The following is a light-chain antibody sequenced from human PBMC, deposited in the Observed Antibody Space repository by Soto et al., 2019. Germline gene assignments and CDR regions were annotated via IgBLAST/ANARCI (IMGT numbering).Light chain of an antibody. CDR2: GAS. J-gene: IGKJ1*01. Sequence: EIVLTQSPGTLSLSPGERATLSCRASQSVRSNFLAWYQQKPGQAPRLLIYGASNRATGIPDRFSGSGSGTDFTFTISRLEPGDFAVYYCQQYGSSPWTFGQGTKVDIK. CDR1: QSVRSNF. CDR3: QQYGSSPWT. V-gene: IGKV3-20*01.